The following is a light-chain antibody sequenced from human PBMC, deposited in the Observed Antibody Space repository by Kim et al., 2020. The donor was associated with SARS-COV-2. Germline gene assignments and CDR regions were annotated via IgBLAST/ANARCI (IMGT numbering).Light chain of an antibody. J-gene: IGKJ5*01. Sequence: VSVGDRVTITCRASQGISNYLAWYQQTPGKAPKLLIYAASNLQSGVPSRFSGSGSGTDYTLTISSLQPEDFATYFCQQLNSYPLTFGQETRLEIK. CDR3: QQLNSYPLT. CDR2: AAS. V-gene: IGKV1-9*01. CDR1: QGISNY.